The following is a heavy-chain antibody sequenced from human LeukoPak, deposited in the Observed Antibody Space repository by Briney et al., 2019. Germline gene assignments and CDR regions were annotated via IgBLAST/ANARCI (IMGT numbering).Heavy chain of an antibody. J-gene: IGHJ5*02. CDR2: IYPNGST. CDR1: GYSISSGYY. V-gene: IGHV4-38-2*02. CDR3: ARQNNTSHHYNLCWFDP. D-gene: IGHD5-24*01. Sequence: SGTLSLTCTVSGYSISSGYYWAWIRQPPWKGLGWFGSIYPNGSTYYNPSLKSRVTISVDTSKNQFSLKLSSVTSEDTAVYYCARQNNTSHHYNLCWFDPWGQGTLVTVSS.